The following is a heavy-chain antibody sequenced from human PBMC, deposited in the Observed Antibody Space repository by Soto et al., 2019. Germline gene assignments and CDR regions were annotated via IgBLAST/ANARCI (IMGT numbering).Heavy chain of an antibody. J-gene: IGHJ5*02. D-gene: IGHD4-17*01. CDR3: ARQDYGDSPEP. Sequence: PSETLSLTCTVSGASIGNRNTHGAWIRQSPGKGLEYIATISYNGATYYNPSLRSRATISADTSKNQFFLSLTSVTAADTAVYYCARQDYGDSPEPWGQGTLVTVSA. CDR2: ISYNGAT. V-gene: IGHV4-39*01. CDR1: GASIGNRNTH.